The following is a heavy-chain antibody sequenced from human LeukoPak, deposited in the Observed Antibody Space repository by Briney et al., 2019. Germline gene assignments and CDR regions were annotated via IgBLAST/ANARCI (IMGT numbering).Heavy chain of an antibody. Sequence: SETLSLTCTVSGGSISSYYWSWIRQPPGKGLEWIGYIYYSGSTNYNPSLKSRVTISVDTSKNQFSLKLSSVTAADTAVYYCARADYYDSSGYYQPANFDYWGQGTLVTVSS. J-gene: IGHJ4*02. CDR2: IYYSGST. V-gene: IGHV4-59*01. CDR1: GGSISSYY. CDR3: ARADYYDSSGYYQPANFDY. D-gene: IGHD3-22*01.